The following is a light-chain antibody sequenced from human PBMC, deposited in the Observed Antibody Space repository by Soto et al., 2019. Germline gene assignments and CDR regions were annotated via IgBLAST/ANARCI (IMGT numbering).Light chain of an antibody. Sequence: EVVLTQSPATLSLSPGESATLSCRASQSVTRDSLAGYQQKPGHSPRLLISGASSRATGIPDRFSGGGSGTDFIFNISSLQPEDFSMYYCLHYGTAQWTFGQGTKV. CDR1: QSVTRDS. CDR3: LHYGTAQWT. J-gene: IGKJ1*01. V-gene: IGKV3-20*01. CDR2: GAS.